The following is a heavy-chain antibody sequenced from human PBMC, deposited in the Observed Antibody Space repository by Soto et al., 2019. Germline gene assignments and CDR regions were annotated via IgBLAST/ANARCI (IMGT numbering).Heavy chain of an antibody. J-gene: IGHJ6*02. Sequence: AGGSLRLSCAASGLTFSNYPLNWARQAPGKGLEWVSIISRTSNHIYYADSVKGRFTVSRDNAENSLYLQMNSLRAEDTAVYYCAKDRGRGSPVSGGMDVWGQGTTVTVSS. D-gene: IGHD3-10*01. CDR3: AKDRGRGSPVSGGMDV. V-gene: IGHV3-21*01. CDR2: ISRTSNHI. CDR1: GLTFSNYP.